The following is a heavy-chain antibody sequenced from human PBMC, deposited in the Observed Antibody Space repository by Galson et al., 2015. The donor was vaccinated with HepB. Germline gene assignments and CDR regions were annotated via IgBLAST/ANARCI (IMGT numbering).Heavy chain of an antibody. V-gene: IGHV3-30*18. J-gene: IGHJ3*02. Sequence: SLRLSCTASGFTFSSYGMHWVRQAPGKGLEWVAVISYDGSNRYYADYVKGRFTISRDNAKNTLYLQMSSLRAEDTAVYYCAKGLGFAFDIWGQGTMVTVSS. CDR1: GFTFSSYG. CDR2: ISYDGSNR. CDR3: AKGLGFAFDI. D-gene: IGHD4-11*01.